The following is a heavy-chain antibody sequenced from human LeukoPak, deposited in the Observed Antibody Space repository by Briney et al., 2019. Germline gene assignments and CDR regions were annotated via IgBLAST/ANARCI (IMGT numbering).Heavy chain of an antibody. CDR2: IYSGGST. CDR3: ARDNAPYTSNSSGLGLFDY. D-gene: IGHD2-2*02. V-gene: IGHV3-53*01. CDR1: GFTVSSNF. Sequence: PGGSLRLSCAASGFTVSSNFMSWVRQAPGKGLEWVSVIYSGGSTYYADSVKGRFTISRDNSKNTLYLQMNSLRAEDLAVYYCARDNAPYTSNSSGLGLFDYWGQGTLVTVSS. J-gene: IGHJ4*02.